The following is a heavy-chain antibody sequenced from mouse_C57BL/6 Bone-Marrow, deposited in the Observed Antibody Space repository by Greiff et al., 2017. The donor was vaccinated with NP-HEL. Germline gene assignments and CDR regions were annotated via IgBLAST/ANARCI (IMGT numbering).Heavy chain of an antibody. D-gene: IGHD1-1*01. J-gene: IGHJ3*01. CDR1: GYTFTSYW. CDR3: ARRYYGSSYAWFAY. V-gene: IGHV1-69*01. Sequence: VQLQQPGAELVMPGASVKLSCKASGYTFTSYWMHWVKQRPGQGLEWIGEIDPSDSYTNYNQKFKGKTTLTVDKSSSTAYMQLSSLTSEASAVYYCARRYYGSSYAWFAYWGQGTLITVSA. CDR2: IDPSDSYT.